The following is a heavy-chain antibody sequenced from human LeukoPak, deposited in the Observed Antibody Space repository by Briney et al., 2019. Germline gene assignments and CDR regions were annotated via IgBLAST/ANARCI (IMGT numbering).Heavy chain of an antibody. D-gene: IGHD2-8*01. CDR3: AKPGVFS. Sequence: QTGGSLRLSCAASGFTFRSYAMSWVRQAPGKGLEWVSTISGSGSSTYYADSVKGRLTISRDNSKNTLYVQMNSLRAEDTAVYCCAKPGVFSWGQGTLVTVSS. V-gene: IGHV3-23*01. CDR2: ISGSGSST. J-gene: IGHJ4*02. CDR1: GFTFRSYA.